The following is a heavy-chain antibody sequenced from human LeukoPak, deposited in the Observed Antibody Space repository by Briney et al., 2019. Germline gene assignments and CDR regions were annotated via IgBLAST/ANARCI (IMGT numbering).Heavy chain of an antibody. V-gene: IGHV3-15*01. CDR2: MKSNRDGGTT. D-gene: IGHD2-8*02. J-gene: IGHJ4*02. CDR1: GYTFINAY. Sequence: PGGSLRLSCEVSGYTFINAYMNWVRQAPGKGLEWVGRMKSNRDGGTTDYAAPVKGRFTISRDDSKNTVYLQMNDLKTEDTAVYYCTTGRKWCTYNWGQGTLVTVSS. CDR3: TTGRKWCTYN.